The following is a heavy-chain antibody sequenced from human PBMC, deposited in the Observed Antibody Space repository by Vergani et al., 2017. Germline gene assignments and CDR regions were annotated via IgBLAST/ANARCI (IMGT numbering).Heavy chain of an antibody. J-gene: IGHJ4*02. V-gene: IGHV4-34*01. Sequence: QVQLQQWGAGLLKPSETLSLTCAVYGGSFSGYYWSWIRQPPGKGLEWIGEINHSGSTNYNPSLKSRVTISVDTSKNQFSLKLSSVTAADTAVYYRARGWEYCSSTSCNGAYYFDYWGQGTLVTVSS. D-gene: IGHD2-2*01. CDR2: INHSGST. CDR3: ARGWEYCSSTSCNGAYYFDY. CDR1: GGSFSGYY.